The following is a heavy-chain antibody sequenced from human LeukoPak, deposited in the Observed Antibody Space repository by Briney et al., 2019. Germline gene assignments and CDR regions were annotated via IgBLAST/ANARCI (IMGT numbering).Heavy chain of an antibody. J-gene: IGHJ4*02. Sequence: ASVKVSCKGSGYTFTRYYMHWVRQAPGQGLEWMGWINLNSGGTNYEQKFQGRVTMTRDTSISTAYMEVSSLRSDDTAVYYCARERSGANSYGYWEYRGKRTLVTASS. CDR1: GYTFTRYY. V-gene: IGHV1-2*02. CDR3: ARERSGANSYGYWEY. D-gene: IGHD5-18*01. CDR2: INLNSGGT.